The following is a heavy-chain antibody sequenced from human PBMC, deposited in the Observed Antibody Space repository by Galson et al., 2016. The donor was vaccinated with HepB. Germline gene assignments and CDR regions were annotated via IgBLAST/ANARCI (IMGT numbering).Heavy chain of an antibody. CDR2: IAPRDSDT. Sequence: QSGAEVKKPGESLKISCQGIGYDFPSYWLGWVCHMPGKGLEWMGIIAPRDSDTTYKQSFQGQVTMSADKSINPAYLQWSSLKASDTDFYYWAGSTSRAIKDRYFDSWGQGTLVTVSS. D-gene: IGHD2-2*01. J-gene: IGHJ4*02. V-gene: IGHV5-51*01. CDR3: AGSTSRAIKDRYFDS. CDR1: GYDFPSYW.